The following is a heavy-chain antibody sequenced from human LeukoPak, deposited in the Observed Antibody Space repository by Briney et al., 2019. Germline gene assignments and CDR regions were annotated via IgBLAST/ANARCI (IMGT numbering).Heavy chain of an antibody. CDR3: AKDRDYYGSGSYLGY. V-gene: IGHV3-23*01. CDR2: ISGSGGST. D-gene: IGHD3-10*01. Sequence: PGGSLRLSCAASGFTFSSYAMSWVRQAPGKGLEWVSAISGSGGSTYYADSVKGRFTISRDNSKNTLYLQMNSLRAEDTAVYYCAKDRDYYGSGSYLGYWGQGTLVTVSS. CDR1: GFTFSSYA. J-gene: IGHJ4*02.